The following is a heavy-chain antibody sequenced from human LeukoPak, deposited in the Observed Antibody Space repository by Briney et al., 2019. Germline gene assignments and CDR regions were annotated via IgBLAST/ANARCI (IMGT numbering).Heavy chain of an antibody. V-gene: IGHV3-7*03. CDR2: IREERGQE. D-gene: IGHD5-18*01. CDR3: ASLDTAKQPLANH. CDR1: GLTVSNHW. Sequence: GGSLRLSCVASGLTVSNHWMSWVRQAPGKGLEWVANIREERGQEYYVDSVKGRFTISKNSAKTSLYLQMNTLRVEDTAMYYCASLDTAKQPLANHWGQGTLVTVSS. J-gene: IGHJ5*02.